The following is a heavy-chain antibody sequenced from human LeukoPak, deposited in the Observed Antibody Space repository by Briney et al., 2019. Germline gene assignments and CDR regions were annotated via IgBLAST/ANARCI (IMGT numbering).Heavy chain of an antibody. V-gene: IGHV1-18*01. CDR1: GYTFTSYG. D-gene: IGHD5-18*01. J-gene: IGHJ6*02. CDR2: ISAYNGNT. CDR3: ARGPSSIQLWLVDRPNYYYYYGMDV. Sequence: GASVKVSCKASGYTFTSYGISWVRQAPGQGLEWMGWISAYNGNTNYAQKLQGRVTMTTDTSTSTAYMELRSLRSDDTAVYYCARGPSSIQLWLVDRPNYYYYYGMDVWGQGTTVTVSS.